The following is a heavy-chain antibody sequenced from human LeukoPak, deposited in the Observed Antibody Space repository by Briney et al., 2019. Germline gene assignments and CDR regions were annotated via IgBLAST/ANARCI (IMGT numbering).Heavy chain of an antibody. CDR1: GFTFSSNY. D-gene: IGHD6-19*01. CDR2: IYSGGST. V-gene: IGHV3-53*01. J-gene: IGHJ4*02. CDR3: ARVARAVASFDY. Sequence: PGGSLRLSCAASGFTFSSNYMSWVRQAPGKGLEWVSVIYSGGSTYYADSVKGRFTISRDNSKNTLYLQMNSLRAEDTAVYYCARVARAVASFDYWGQGTLVTVSS.